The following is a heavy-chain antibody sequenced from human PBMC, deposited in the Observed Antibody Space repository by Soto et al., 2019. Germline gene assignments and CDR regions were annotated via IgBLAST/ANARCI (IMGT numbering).Heavy chain of an antibody. Sequence: SETLSLTCTVSGASIRRSDSFWAWIRQPPGKGLEFIGSVYHNGGAHYNSSLKSRVTISVDTAHNQVSLRMRSLTAADTAVYYCGRVVEGATRHTDPDSWGQGILVTVSS. CDR2: VYHNGGA. CDR3: GRVVEGATRHTDPDS. CDR1: GASIRRSDSF. V-gene: IGHV4-39*01. D-gene: IGHD2-21*01. J-gene: IGHJ5*01.